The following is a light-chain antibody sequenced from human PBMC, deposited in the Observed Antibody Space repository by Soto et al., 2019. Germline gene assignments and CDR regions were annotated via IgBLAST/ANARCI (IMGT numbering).Light chain of an antibody. CDR3: QQYGTSPWT. CDR2: IAS. V-gene: IGKV3-20*01. Sequence: EIVLTQSPGTLSLFPGERATLSCRATQSVSSNYLAWYQQKPGQAPRLLIYIASSRATGIPDRFNGSGSGTDFTLTISRLEPEDFAVYYCQQYGTSPWTFGQGTKVEIK. CDR1: QSVSSNY. J-gene: IGKJ1*01.